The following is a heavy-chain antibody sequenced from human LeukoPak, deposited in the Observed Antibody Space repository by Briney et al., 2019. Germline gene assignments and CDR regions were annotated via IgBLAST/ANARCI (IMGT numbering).Heavy chain of an antibody. D-gene: IGHD3-3*01. CDR3: ARDNSYYDFWSGWPNWFDP. V-gene: IGHV3-7*01. CDR2: IKQDGSEK. Sequence: GGSLRLSCAASGFTFSSYWMSWVRQAPGKGLEWVANIKQDGSEKYYVDSVKGRFTISRDNAKNSLYLQMNSLRAEDTAVYYCARDNSYYDFWSGWPNWFDPWGQGTLVTVSS. J-gene: IGHJ5*02. CDR1: GFTFSSYW.